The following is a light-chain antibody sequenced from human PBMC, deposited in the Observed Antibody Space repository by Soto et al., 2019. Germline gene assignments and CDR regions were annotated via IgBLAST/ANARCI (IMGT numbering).Light chain of an antibody. J-gene: IGLJ1*01. Sequence: QSALTQPPSASGSPGQSVTISCTGTSSDIGGYNYVSWYQQHPGKAPKLIIFEVTKRPSGVPDRFSGSKSGNTASLTVSGLQAEDEAEYYCGSYAGSNIFYVFGTGTKVTVL. V-gene: IGLV2-8*01. CDR1: SSDIGGYNY. CDR2: EVT. CDR3: GSYAGSNIFYV.